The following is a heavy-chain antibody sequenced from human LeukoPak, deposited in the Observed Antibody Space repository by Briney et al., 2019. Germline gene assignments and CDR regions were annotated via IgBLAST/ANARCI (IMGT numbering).Heavy chain of an antibody. V-gene: IGHV4-31*03. CDR1: GGSISSGGYY. Sequence: PSETLSLTCTVSGGSISSGGYYWSWIRQHPGKGLEWIGYIYYSGSTYYNPSLKSRVTISVDTSKNQFSLKLSSVTAADTAVYYCARDYYDSSGYSGAFDIWGQGTMVTVSP. CDR2: IYYSGST. D-gene: IGHD3-22*01. J-gene: IGHJ3*02. CDR3: ARDYYDSSGYSGAFDI.